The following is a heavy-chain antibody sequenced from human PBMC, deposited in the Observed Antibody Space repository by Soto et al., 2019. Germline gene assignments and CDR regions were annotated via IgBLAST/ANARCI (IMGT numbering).Heavy chain of an antibody. CDR3: AYYDSSGRQGWGY. V-gene: IGHV3-7*05. CDR2: INPDGGEK. CDR1: GFTLSGYW. J-gene: IGHJ4*02. D-gene: IGHD3-22*01. Sequence: EVQLVESGGDLVQPGGSLRLSCAASGFTLSGYWMSWVRQAPGKGLEWVANINPDGGEKYYVDSVRGRFTISRDSAKNSLYLQMNSLRAEDTAVYYCAYYDSSGRQGWGYWGQGTLVTVSS.